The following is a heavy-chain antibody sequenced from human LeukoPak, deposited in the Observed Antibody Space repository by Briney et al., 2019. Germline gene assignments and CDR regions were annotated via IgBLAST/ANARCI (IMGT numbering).Heavy chain of an antibody. Sequence: GGSLRLSCVASGFTFSSYWMSWVRQAPGKGLEWVANIKQDGSEKSYVVSVKGRFAISRDNAKNSLYLQMNSLRAEDTAVYYCARIGYSSSSFDYWGQGTLVIVSS. CDR1: GFTFSSYW. V-gene: IGHV3-7*01. D-gene: IGHD6-13*01. CDR2: IKQDGSEK. J-gene: IGHJ4*02. CDR3: ARIGYSSSSFDY.